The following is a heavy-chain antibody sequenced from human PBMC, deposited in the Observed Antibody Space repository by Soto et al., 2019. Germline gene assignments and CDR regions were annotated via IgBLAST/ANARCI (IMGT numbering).Heavy chain of an antibody. CDR1: GGSISSGDYE. V-gene: IGHV4-31*03. J-gene: IGHJ4*02. CDR2: IYSSGYT. Sequence: SETLSLTCTVSGGSISSGDYEWGWIRQHPGKGLEWIGYIYSSGYTYYNPSLKSRVTILVDTSKKQFSLKLSSVTAADTAVYYCARGAPYISFDYWGQGTLVTVSS. CDR3: ARGAPYISFDY. D-gene: IGHD3-16*01.